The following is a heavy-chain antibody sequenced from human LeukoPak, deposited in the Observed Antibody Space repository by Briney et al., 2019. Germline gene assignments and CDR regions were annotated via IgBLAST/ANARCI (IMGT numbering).Heavy chain of an antibody. CDR3: ARVHYYDSSGYTDY. Sequence: VGSLRLSCAASGFTFSSYGMHWVRQAPGKGLEWVAVISYDGSNKYYADSVKGRFTISRDNSKNTLYLQMNTLRVEDTAVYYCARVHYYDSSGYTDYWGQGTLVTVSS. CDR1: GFTFSSYG. V-gene: IGHV3-30*03. CDR2: ISYDGSNK. J-gene: IGHJ4*02. D-gene: IGHD3-22*01.